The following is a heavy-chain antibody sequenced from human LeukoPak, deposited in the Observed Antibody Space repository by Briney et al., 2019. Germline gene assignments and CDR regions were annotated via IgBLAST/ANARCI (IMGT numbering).Heavy chain of an antibody. CDR2: IFHTGDT. V-gene: IGHV4-59*08. CDR1: GVSITDYY. J-gene: IGHJ4*02. Sequence: PSETLSLTCTVSGVSITDYYWSWIRQPPGKGLEWIAYIFHTGDTRYNPSLKSRITISLDTSKNQFSLKLNSVTAADTAVYYCARHPLRGGFDYWGRGTLVTVSS. CDR3: ARHPLRGGFDY.